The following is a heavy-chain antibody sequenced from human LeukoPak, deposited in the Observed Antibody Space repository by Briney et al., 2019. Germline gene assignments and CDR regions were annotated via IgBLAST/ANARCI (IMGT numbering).Heavy chain of an antibody. Sequence: GGSLRLSCAASGFTVITKYMSWVRQAPGKGLEWVSVIYSGGNTYYADSVKGRFTISRDNSKNTLYLQMNTLRAEDTAVYYCARGNGGATTEWFDPWGQGTLVTVSS. CDR1: GFTVITKY. CDR2: IYSGGNT. J-gene: IGHJ5*02. D-gene: IGHD1-26*01. CDR3: ARGNGGATTEWFDP. V-gene: IGHV3-66*01.